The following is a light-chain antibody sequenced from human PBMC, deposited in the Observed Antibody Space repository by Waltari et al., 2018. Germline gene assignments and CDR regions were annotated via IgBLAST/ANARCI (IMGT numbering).Light chain of an antibody. CDR2: DAT. V-gene: IGKV3-20*01. Sequence: EIVLTQSPDTLSLSPGDRAILSCRASQSVGRTLVWYQQKPGQAPRLLIYDATNRATGIPDRFSGSGSGTDFSLTISSLEPDDFAVYYCQKYGTLPATFGQGTKVEIK. CDR1: QSVGRT. CDR3: QKYGTLPAT. J-gene: IGKJ1*01.